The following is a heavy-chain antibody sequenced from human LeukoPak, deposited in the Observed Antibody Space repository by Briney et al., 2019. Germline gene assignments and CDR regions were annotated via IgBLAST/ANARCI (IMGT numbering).Heavy chain of an antibody. D-gene: IGHD6-19*01. Sequence: GGSLRLSCSASGFPFSSYAMHWVRQAPGKGLEWVAVISYDGSNKYYADSVKGRFTISRDNSKNTLYLQMNSLRAEDTAVYYCAKDRGSGWSEIDYWGQGTLVTVSS. CDR1: GFPFSSYA. CDR3: AKDRGSGWSEIDY. V-gene: IGHV3-30*04. J-gene: IGHJ4*02. CDR2: ISYDGSNK.